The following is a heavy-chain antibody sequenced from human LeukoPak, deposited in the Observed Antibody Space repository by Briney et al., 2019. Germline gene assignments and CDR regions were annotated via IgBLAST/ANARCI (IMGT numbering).Heavy chain of an antibody. CDR3: ARGRHGGYFLDPFDI. V-gene: IGHV3-30-3*01. D-gene: IGHD3-22*01. CDR2: ITYDGSNK. CDR1: GFSFSGCS. Sequence: GGSLRLSYAASGFSFSGCSMHWVRQAPGKGLEWVAVITYDGSNKYYEDSVKGRFNISRDNSKNALYLQMTSLGAEDTAVYYCARGRHGGYFLDPFDIWGQGAMVHVSS. J-gene: IGHJ3*02.